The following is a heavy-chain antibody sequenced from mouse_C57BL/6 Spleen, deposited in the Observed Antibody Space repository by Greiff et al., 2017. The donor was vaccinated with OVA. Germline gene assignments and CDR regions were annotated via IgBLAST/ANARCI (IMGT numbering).Heavy chain of an antibody. Sequence: QVQLQQPGAELVMPGASVKLSCKASGYTFTSYWMHWVKQRPGQGLEWIGEIDPSDSYTNYNQKFKGKSTLTVDKSSSTAYMQLSSLPSEDSAVYYCARSRYAMDYWGQGTSVTVSS. V-gene: IGHV1-69*01. CDR2: IDPSDSYT. CDR3: ARSRYAMDY. J-gene: IGHJ4*01. CDR1: GYTFTSYW.